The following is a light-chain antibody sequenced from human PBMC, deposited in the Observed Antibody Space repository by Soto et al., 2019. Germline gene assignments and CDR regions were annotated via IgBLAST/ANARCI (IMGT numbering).Light chain of an antibody. CDR2: DAS. Sequence: EIVLTQSPGTLSLSPGERATLSCRASQSVSSSYLAWYQQKPGQAPRLLIHDASYRTTGIPDRFSGSGSGTDFTLTISRLEPEDFAVYYCQQYAGSPYTFGQGTRLEIK. V-gene: IGKV3-20*01. J-gene: IGKJ2*01. CDR3: QQYAGSPYT. CDR1: QSVSSSY.